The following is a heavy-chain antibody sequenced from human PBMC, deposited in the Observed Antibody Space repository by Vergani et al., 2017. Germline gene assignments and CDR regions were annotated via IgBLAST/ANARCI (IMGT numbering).Heavy chain of an antibody. J-gene: IGHJ6*02. Sequence: QVQLVQSGAEVKKPGSSVKVSCKASGGTFSSYAISWVRQAPGQGLEWMGGIIPIFGTANYAQKFQGRVTITADESTSTAYLELSRLRSEDTAVYYCATAYSSIWYSFSPQAYYYYYYGMDVWGQGTTVTVSS. D-gene: IGHD6-13*01. CDR2: IIPIFGTA. CDR1: GGTFSSYA. CDR3: ATAYSSIWYSFSPQAYYYYYYGMDV. V-gene: IGHV1-69*01.